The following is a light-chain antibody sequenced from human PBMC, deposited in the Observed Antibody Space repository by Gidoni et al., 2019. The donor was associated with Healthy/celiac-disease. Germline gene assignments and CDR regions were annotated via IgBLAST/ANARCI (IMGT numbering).Light chain of an antibody. CDR2: AAS. CDR1: QSISSY. J-gene: IGKJ1*01. Sequence: DIQMTQSPSSLSASVGDRVHITCRASQSISSYLNWYQQKPEKAPKLLIYAASSLQSGVPSRFSGSGSGTDFTLTISSLQPEDFASYYCQHSYSTPWTFGQGTKVEIK. CDR3: QHSYSTPWT. V-gene: IGKV1-39*01.